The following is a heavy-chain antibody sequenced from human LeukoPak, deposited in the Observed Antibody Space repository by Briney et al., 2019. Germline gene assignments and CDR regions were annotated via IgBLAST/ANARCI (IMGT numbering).Heavy chain of an antibody. V-gene: IGHV3-11*04. CDR3: GRGHWGLDY. CDR2: ISNSGSAI. CDR1: GFTFSDSY. Sequence: GGSLRLSYAASGFTFSDSYMTWIRQAPGKGLEWVSYISNSGSAIYYADSVKGRFTISRDNAKSSLYLQMNSLRAEDTAVYYCGRGHWGLDYWGQGTLVTVSS. J-gene: IGHJ4*02. D-gene: IGHD7-27*01.